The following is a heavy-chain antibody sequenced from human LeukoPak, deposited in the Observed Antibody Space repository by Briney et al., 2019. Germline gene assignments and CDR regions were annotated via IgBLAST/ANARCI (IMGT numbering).Heavy chain of an antibody. J-gene: IGHJ4*02. CDR3: ARAGGWLQYFDY. V-gene: IGHV4-4*07. CDR1: GGSFSGYY. Sequence: SETLSLTCTVSGGSFSGYYWSWIRQPAGKGLEWIGRIYYSGSTNYNPSLKSRVTISVDTSKNQFSLKLSSVTAADTAVYYCARAGGWLQYFDYWGQGTLVTVSS. CDR2: IYYSGST. D-gene: IGHD5-24*01.